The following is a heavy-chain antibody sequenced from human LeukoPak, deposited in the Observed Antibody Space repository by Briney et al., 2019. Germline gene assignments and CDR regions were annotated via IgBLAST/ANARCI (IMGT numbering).Heavy chain of an antibody. Sequence: GASVKVSCKASGYTFTSCYMHWVRQAPGQGLEWMGIINPSGGSTTYAQKFQGRVTITRDMSTSTVYMELSSLRSEDTAVYYCARGLKNDAIYYYYYMDVWGKGTTVTVSS. CDR1: GYTFTSCY. D-gene: IGHD2-2*01. V-gene: IGHV1-46*01. CDR3: ARGLKNDAIYYYYYMDV. CDR2: INPSGGST. J-gene: IGHJ6*03.